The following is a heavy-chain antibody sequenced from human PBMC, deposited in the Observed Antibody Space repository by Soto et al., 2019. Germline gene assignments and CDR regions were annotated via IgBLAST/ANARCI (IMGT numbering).Heavy chain of an antibody. V-gene: IGHV1-8*01. CDR2: MNPNSGNT. CDR1: GYTFTSYD. CDR3: ARGLLWFGELLFNYYYYGMDV. J-gene: IGHJ6*02. D-gene: IGHD3-10*01. Sequence: ASVKVSCKASGYTFTSYDINWVRQATGQGLEWIGWMNPNSGNTGYAQKFQGRVTMTRNTSISTAYMELSSLRSEDTAVYYCARGLLWFGELLFNYYYYGMDVWGQGTTVTVSS.